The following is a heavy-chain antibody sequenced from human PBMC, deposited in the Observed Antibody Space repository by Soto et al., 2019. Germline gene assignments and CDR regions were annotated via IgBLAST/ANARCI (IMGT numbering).Heavy chain of an antibody. Sequence: SVKVSCKASGGTFSSYAISWVRQAPGQGLEWMGGIIPIFGTANYAQKFQGRVTITADESTSTAYMELSSLRSEDTAVYYCARVRGITQYYYYGMDVWGQGTTVTVSS. V-gene: IGHV1-69*13. CDR3: ARVRGITQYYYYGMDV. CDR2: IIPIFGTA. D-gene: IGHD6-13*01. J-gene: IGHJ6*02. CDR1: GGTFSSYA.